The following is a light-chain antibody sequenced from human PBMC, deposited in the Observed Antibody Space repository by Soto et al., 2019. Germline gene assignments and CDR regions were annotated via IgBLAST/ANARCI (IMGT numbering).Light chain of an antibody. CDR3: QSYDSSLSGYV. CDR2: GNS. V-gene: IGLV1-40*01. Sequence: QSVLTQPPSVSEAPRQRVTISCTGSSSNIGAGYDVHWYQQLPGTAPKLLIYGNSNRPSGVPDRFSGSKSGTSASLAITGLQAEDEADYYCQSYDSSLSGYVFGTGTKVTVL. J-gene: IGLJ1*01. CDR1: SSNIGAGYD.